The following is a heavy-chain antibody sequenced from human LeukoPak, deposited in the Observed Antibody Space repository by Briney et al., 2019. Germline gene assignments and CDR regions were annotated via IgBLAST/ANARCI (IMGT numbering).Heavy chain of an antibody. Sequence: GGSLRLSCAASGFTFSSYTMSWVRQAPGKGLGWVSAISGSGGSTYYADSVKGRFTISRDNSKNTLYLQMNSLRAEDTAVYYCAKDTVLAYSSSFDYWGQGTLVTVSS. CDR1: GFTFSSYT. CDR2: ISGSGGST. V-gene: IGHV3-23*01. J-gene: IGHJ4*02. D-gene: IGHD6-13*01. CDR3: AKDTVLAYSSSFDY.